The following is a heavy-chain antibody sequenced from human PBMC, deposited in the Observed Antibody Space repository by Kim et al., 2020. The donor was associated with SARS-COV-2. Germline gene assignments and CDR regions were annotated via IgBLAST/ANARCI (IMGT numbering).Heavy chain of an antibody. CDR3: ANPRQPDY. D-gene: IGHD6-13*01. CDR2: GRTT. V-gene: IGHV3-23*01. J-gene: IGHJ4*02. Sequence: GRTTTYADSGKGRFTVSRDNAKNTLYLQMSGLRAEDTAIYYCANPRQPDYWGQGTLVTVSS.